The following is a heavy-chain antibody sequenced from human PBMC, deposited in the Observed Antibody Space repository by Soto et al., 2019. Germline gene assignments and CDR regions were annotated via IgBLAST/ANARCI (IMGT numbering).Heavy chain of an antibody. J-gene: IGHJ4*02. D-gene: IGHD1-7*01. Sequence: SETLSLTCTVSGGSISSGDYYWSWIRQPPGKGLEWIGYIYYSGSTNYNPSLKSRVTISVDTSKNQFSLKLSSVTAADTAVYYCARGIGLELRTSFDYWGQGTRVTVSS. V-gene: IGHV4-30-4*01. CDR3: ARGIGLELRTSFDY. CDR2: IYYSGST. CDR1: GGSISSGDYY.